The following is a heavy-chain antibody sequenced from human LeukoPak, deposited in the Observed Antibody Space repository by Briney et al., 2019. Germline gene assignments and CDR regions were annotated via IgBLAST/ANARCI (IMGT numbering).Heavy chain of an antibody. CDR2: IKQDGSEK. CDR3: ARLFWNGYYPISFDHYYGMDV. CDR1: GFTFSSYW. D-gene: IGHD3-3*01. J-gene: IGHJ6*02. V-gene: IGHV3-7*01. Sequence: GGSLRLSCAASGFTFSSYWMSWVRQAPGKGLEWVANIKQDGSEKYYVDSVKGRFTISRDNAKNSLSVQMTTLRAEDTAVYYCARLFWNGYYPISFDHYYGMDVWGQGTTVTVSS.